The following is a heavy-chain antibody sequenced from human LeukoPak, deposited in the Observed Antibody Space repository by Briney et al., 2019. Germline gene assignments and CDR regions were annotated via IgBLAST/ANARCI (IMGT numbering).Heavy chain of an antibody. Sequence: GGSLRLSCAASGFTFSSYWMSCVRQAPGKGLEWVANIKQDGSEKSVKGRFTISRDNAKNSLYLQMNSLRAEDTAVYYCARSQYYYDSSGYSWFDPWGQGTLVTVSS. D-gene: IGHD3-22*01. V-gene: IGHV3-7*01. CDR2: IKQDGSEK. CDR3: ARSQYYYDSSGYSWFDP. CDR1: GFTFSSYW. J-gene: IGHJ5*02.